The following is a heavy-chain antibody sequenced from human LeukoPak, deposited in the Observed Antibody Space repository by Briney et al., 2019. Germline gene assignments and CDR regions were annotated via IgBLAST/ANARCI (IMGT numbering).Heavy chain of an antibody. CDR3: ARASHVDTARVGY. CDR2: ISSSSSYI. V-gene: IGHV3-21*01. Sequence: PGGSLRLSCAASGFTLSSYSMNWVRQAPGKGLEWVSSISSSSSYIYYADSVKGRFTISRDNAKNSLYLQMNSLRAEDTAVYYCARASHVDTARVGYWGQGTLVTVSS. J-gene: IGHJ4*02. D-gene: IGHD5-18*01. CDR1: GFTLSSYS.